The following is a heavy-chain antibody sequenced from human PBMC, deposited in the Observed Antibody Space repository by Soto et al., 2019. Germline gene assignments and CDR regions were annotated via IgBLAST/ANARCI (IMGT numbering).Heavy chain of an antibody. CDR2: MNRNSGNT. D-gene: IGHD4-17*01. CDR3: ARGEGLDYGDFTGVDV. V-gene: IGHV1-8*01. CDR1: GYTFTSYD. J-gene: IGHJ6*02. Sequence: ASVKVSCKASGYTFTSYDINWVRQATGQGLEWMGWMNRNSGNTGYAQKFQGRVTMTRNTSISTAYMELSSLRSEDTAVYYCARGEGLDYGDFTGVDVWGHGTTVTFSS.